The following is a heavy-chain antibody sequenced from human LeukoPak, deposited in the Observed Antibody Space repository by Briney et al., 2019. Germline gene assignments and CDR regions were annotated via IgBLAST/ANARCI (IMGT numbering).Heavy chain of an antibody. CDR3: ARTQGYCTNGVCSFYFDY. Sequence: GASVTVSFTASGYTFTSYDINWVRQATGQGLEWMGCMNPNSGNTGYAQKFQGRVTMTRNTSISTSYMELSSLRSEDTAVYYCARTQGYCTNGVCSFYFDYWGQGTLVTVSS. V-gene: IGHV1-8*01. D-gene: IGHD2-8*01. J-gene: IGHJ4*02. CDR2: MNPNSGNT. CDR1: GYTFTSYD.